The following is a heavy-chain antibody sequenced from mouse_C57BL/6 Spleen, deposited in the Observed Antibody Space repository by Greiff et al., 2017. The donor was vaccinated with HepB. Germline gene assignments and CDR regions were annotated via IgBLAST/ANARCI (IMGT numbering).Heavy chain of an antibody. CDR3: ARAGNYATVVPYAMDY. CDR1: GYSITSGYY. CDR2: ISYDGSN. Sequence: EVKLMESGPGLVKPSQSLSLTCSVTGYSITSGYYWNWIRQFPGNKLEWMGYISYDGSNNYNPSLKNRISITRDTSKNQFFLKLNSVTTEDTATYYCARAGNYATVVPYAMDYWGQGTSVTVSS. D-gene: IGHD1-1*01. V-gene: IGHV3-6*01. J-gene: IGHJ4*01.